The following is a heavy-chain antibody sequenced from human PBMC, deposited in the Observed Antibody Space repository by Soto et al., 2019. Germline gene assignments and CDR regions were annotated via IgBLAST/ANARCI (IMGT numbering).Heavy chain of an antibody. J-gene: IGHJ6*02. Sequence: SETLSLTCTVSGASMNNYYWTWIRQPPGKGLEWIGYIYYSGSTIYNPSLESRVTISVDTSKNQFSLKLSSVTAADTAVYYCARSRTMVRAYGMDVWGQGTTVTV. CDR1: GASMNNYY. D-gene: IGHD3-10*01. CDR2: IYYSGST. V-gene: IGHV4-59*12. CDR3: ARSRTMVRAYGMDV.